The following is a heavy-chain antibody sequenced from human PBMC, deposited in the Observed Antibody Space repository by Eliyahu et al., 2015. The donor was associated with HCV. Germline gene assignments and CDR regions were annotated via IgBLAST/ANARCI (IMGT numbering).Heavy chain of an antibody. CDR1: GFTFSGSA. J-gene: IGHJ6*02. Sequence: EVQLVESGGGLVQPGGSLXLSCAASGFTFSGSAMXWVRXAXGKGLXWVGRIRSKANSYATAYAASVKGRFTISRDDSKNTAYLQMNSLKTEDTAVYYCTTRRGSTYGSGSYSLYYYYYGXDVWGQGTTVTVSS. D-gene: IGHD3-10*01. CDR2: IRSKANSYAT. CDR3: TTRRGSTYGSGSYSLYYYYYGXDV. V-gene: IGHV3-73*01.